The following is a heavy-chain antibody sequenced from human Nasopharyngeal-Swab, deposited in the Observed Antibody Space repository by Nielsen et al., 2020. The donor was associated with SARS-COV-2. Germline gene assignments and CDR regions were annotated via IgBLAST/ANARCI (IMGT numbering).Heavy chain of an antibody. Sequence: GESLKISCAASGFTFSSYTIHWVRQAPGKGLEWVAVISYDASDKYYADSVKGRFTLSRDNSKNTLYLQMNSLRAEDTAVYYCARVYSGSYWGHFDYWGQGTLVTVSS. V-gene: IGHV3-30*04. J-gene: IGHJ4*02. CDR1: GFTFSSYT. D-gene: IGHD1-26*01. CDR3: ARVYSGSYWGHFDY. CDR2: ISYDASDK.